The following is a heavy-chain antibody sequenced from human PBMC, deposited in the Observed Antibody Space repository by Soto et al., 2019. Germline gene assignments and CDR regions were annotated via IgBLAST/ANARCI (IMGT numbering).Heavy chain of an antibody. CDR2: IYYSGNT. J-gene: IGHJ6*03. V-gene: IGHV4-39*01. CDR1: GGSVSSGSYY. D-gene: IGHD2-15*01. Sequence: PSETLSLTCTASGGSVSSGSYYWGWIRQPPGKGLEWIGSIYYSGNTYYNPSLKSRVTISVDTSKNQFSLKLSSVTAADTAVYYCARHVGGYYYYMDVWGKGTTVTVSS. CDR3: ARHVGGYYYYMDV.